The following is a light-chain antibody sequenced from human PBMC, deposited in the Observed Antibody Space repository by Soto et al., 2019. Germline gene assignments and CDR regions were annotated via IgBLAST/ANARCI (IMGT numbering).Light chain of an antibody. J-gene: IGLJ3*02. CDR3: TSYAGSNIWV. Sequence: QSVLTQPPSASGSPGQSVTISCTGTSSDVGAYNYVSWYQQYPGKAPKLMIYDVNNRPSGVPYPFSGSKSGKTASLTVSGLQPEDEAYYHCTSYAGSNIWVFGGGTKLTVL. V-gene: IGLV2-8*01. CDR1: SSDVGAYNY. CDR2: DVN.